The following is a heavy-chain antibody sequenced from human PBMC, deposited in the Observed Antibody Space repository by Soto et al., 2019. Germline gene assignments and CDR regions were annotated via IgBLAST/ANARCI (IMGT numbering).Heavy chain of an antibody. J-gene: IGHJ6*02. CDR2: IYSGGST. D-gene: IGHD5-18*01. CDR1: GFTVSSNY. V-gene: IGHV3-66*01. CDR3: AREYSSGYYYFYAMDV. Sequence: EVQLVESGGGLVQPGGSLRLSCAASGFTVSSNYMSWVRQAPGKGLEWFSVIYSGGSTYYADSVKGRFTISRDNSKNTLYLQMNSLRAEDTAVYYCAREYSSGYYYFYAMDVWGQGTTVTVSS.